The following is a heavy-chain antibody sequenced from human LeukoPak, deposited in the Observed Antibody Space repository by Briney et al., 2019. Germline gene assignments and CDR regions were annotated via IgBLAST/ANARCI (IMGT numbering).Heavy chain of an antibody. CDR2: FDPEDGKT. Sequence: ASVKVSCKVSGYTLTELSMHWVRQAPGKGLEWMGGFDPEDGKTIYAQRFQGRVTMTDDTSTDTAYMELSSLRSEDTAVYYCATYELRYLEWSPGTFDIWGQGTLVTVSS. J-gene: IGHJ3*02. D-gene: IGHD3-3*01. CDR1: GYTLTELS. V-gene: IGHV1-24*01. CDR3: ATYELRYLEWSPGTFDI.